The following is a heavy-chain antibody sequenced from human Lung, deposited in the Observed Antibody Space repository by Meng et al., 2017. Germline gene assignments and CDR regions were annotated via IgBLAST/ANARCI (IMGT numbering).Heavy chain of an antibody. J-gene: IGHJ5*02. V-gene: IGHV4-39*01. Sequence: QLQLQESGPGLVKPSETLSLSCTGSGGSISSSSYYWGWTRQPPGKGLEWIGSIDNTGSTHYNPSLKSRVSMSVDTSKNQFSLRLNSVTAADTAVYYCVRLDWELLNWFDPWGQGTLVTVSS. D-gene: IGHD1-26*01. CDR3: VRLDWELLNWFDP. CDR2: IDNTGST. CDR1: GGSISSSSYY.